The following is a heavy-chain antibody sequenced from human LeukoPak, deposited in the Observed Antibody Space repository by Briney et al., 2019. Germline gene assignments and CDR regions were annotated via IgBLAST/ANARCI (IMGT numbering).Heavy chain of an antibody. V-gene: IGHV3-23*01. CDR1: GFTFINYA. CDR3: AKWGDYDVLTGYYDSDY. Sequence: PGGSLRLSCAAAGFTFINYAMSWVRQVPGRGLEWVSAISGRDDSTYYADSVKGRFTISRDTSKNTLYLQMNSLRAEDTAVYYCAKWGDYDVLTGYYDSDYWGQGTLVTVSS. CDR2: ISGRDDST. D-gene: IGHD3-9*01. J-gene: IGHJ4*02.